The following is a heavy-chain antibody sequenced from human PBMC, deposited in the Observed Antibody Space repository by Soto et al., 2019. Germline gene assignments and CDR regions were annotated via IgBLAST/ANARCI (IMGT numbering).Heavy chain of an antibody. CDR2: IYYSGST. Sequence: SETLSLTCTVSGGSISSYYWSWIRQPPGKGLEWIGYIYYSGSTNYNPSLKSRVTISVDTSKNQFSLKLSSVTAADTAVYYCARHEWRAARFDYWGQGTLVTVSS. V-gene: IGHV4-59*08. D-gene: IGHD6-6*01. J-gene: IGHJ4*02. CDR1: GGSISSYY. CDR3: ARHEWRAARFDY.